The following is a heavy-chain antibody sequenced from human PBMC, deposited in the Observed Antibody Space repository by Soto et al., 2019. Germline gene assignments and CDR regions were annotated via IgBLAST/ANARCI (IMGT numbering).Heavy chain of an antibody. J-gene: IGHJ6*02. Sequence: SGPTLVNPTQTLTLTCTFSGCSLSTSGMCXSWIRQPPGKALEWLALIDWDDDKYYSTSLKTRPTISKDTSKNQVVLTMTNMDPVDTATYYCARSRHYYGMDVWGQGTTVTVSS. CDR2: IDWDDDK. V-gene: IGHV2-70*01. CDR1: GCSLSTSGMC. CDR3: ARSRHYYGMDV.